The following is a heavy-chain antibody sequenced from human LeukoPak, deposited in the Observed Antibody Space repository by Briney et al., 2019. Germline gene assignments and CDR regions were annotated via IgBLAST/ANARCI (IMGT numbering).Heavy chain of an antibody. Sequence: GGSLRLSCAASGLTITSYTMNWVRQAPGKGLEWVSFISSSGSGSIIYYADSVKGRFTISRDNAKNSLYLQMNSLSAEDTAVYYCARCLQYFDWLFSVDSWGQGTLVTVSS. V-gene: IGHV3-48*04. D-gene: IGHD3-9*01. CDR2: ISSSGSGSII. J-gene: IGHJ4*02. CDR1: GLTITSYT. CDR3: ARCLQYFDWLFSVDS.